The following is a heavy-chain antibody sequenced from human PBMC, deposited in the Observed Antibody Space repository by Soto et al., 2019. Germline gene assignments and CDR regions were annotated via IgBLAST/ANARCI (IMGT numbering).Heavy chain of an antibody. D-gene: IGHD3-10*01. CDR1: GASMSAYF. CDR3: ARDGYDGSGSPYPAF. J-gene: IGHJ4*02. CDR2: IYYLGST. V-gene: IGHV4-59*01. Sequence: SETLSLTCTVSGASMSAYFWSWIRQSPGKGLEWIGYIYYLGSTDYNPSLKSRVTISVDTSKRQFSLRLTSVTAADTAVYYCARDGYDGSGSPYPAFWGPGTQVTVSS.